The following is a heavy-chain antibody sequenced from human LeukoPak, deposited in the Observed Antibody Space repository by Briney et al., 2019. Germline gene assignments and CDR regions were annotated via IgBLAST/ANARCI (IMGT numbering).Heavy chain of an antibody. CDR1: GGSFSGYY. D-gene: IGHD5-12*01. V-gene: IGHV4-34*01. J-gene: IGHJ4*02. CDR2: INHSGST. CDR3: ASLYSGYDLKY. Sequence: SETLSLTCAVYGGSFSGYYWSWIRQPPGKGLEWIGEINHSGSTNYNPSLKSRVTISVDTSKNQFSLKLSSVTAADTAVYYCASLYSGYDLKYWGRGTLVTVSS.